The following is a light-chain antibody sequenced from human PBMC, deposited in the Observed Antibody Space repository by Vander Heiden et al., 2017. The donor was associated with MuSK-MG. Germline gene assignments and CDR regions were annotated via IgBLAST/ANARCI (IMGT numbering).Light chain of an antibody. Sequence: SALTQPASVSGSPGQSITISCTGTRSDVGAYNYVSWYQQYPGKAPRLMIYEVSYRPSGVSDRFSGSKSGNAASLTISGLRADDEADYYCSSYTTRNTYVFGTGTKVTVV. CDR3: SSYTTRNTYV. CDR2: EVS. J-gene: IGLJ1*01. V-gene: IGLV2-14*01. CDR1: RSDVGAYNY.